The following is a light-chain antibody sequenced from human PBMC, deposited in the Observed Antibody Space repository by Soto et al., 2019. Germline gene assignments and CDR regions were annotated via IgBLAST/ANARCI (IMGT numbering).Light chain of an antibody. CDR3: QQSYSTTWT. J-gene: IGKJ1*01. CDR2: AAS. V-gene: IGKV1-39*01. CDR1: QGFTTY. Sequence: DIQMTQSPSSLSASVGDRVIITCRASQGFTTYLNWYQQKPGNAPKLLIYAASTLQSGVPSRFSGSGSETDFTLTISTLRPEDFATYSCQQSYSTTWTFGQGTKVDMK.